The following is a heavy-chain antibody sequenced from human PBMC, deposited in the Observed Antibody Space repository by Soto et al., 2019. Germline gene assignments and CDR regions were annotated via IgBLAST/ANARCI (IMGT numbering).Heavy chain of an antibody. CDR1: GFTVSSYA. CDR3: AKGPHSSVWHYFDY. Sequence: DVQLLESGGALVQPGGSLRLSCAASGFTVSSYAMSWVRQAPGKGLEWVSTITGSGDNRYYADYVKGRFTISRDNSENTLYLQMISLRAEDMAIYYCAKGPHSSVWHYFDYWGHGTLVTVSS. D-gene: IGHD6-19*01. CDR2: ITGSGDNR. V-gene: IGHV3-23*01. J-gene: IGHJ4*01.